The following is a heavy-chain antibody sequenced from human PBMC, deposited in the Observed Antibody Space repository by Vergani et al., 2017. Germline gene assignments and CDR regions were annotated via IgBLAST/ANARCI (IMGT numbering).Heavy chain of an antibody. CDR1: GGSISRGSYY. CDR3: ARGHWGSAFDI. J-gene: IGHJ3*02. V-gene: IGHV4-61*02. D-gene: IGHD7-27*01. CDR2: IYTSGST. Sequence: QVQLQESGPGLVKPSQTLSLTCTVSGGSISRGSYYWSWIRQPAGKGLEWIGRIYTSGSTNYNPSLKSRVTISVDTSKNQFSLKLSSVTAADTAVYYCARGHWGSAFDIWGQGTMVTVSS.